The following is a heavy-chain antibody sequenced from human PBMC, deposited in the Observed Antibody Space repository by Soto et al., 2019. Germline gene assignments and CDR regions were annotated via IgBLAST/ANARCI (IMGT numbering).Heavy chain of an antibody. CDR1: GCTFTRYG. CDR3: ARDGVLLWFGELLSKPLNSYFYGIGD. V-gene: IGHV1-18*01. D-gene: IGHD3-10*01. CDR2: ISAYNGNT. Sequence: ASVKVCCKASGCTFTRYGISWVRQAPGQGLEWVGWISAYNGNTNYAQKLQGRVTMTTDTSTSTAYMELRSLRSDDTAVYYCARDGVLLWFGELLSKPLNSYFYGIGDWGDVTTFT. J-gene: IGHJ6*02.